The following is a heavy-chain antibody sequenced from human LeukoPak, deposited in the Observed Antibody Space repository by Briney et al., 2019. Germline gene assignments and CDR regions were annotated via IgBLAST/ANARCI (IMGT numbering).Heavy chain of an antibody. D-gene: IGHD2-15*01. CDR2: IYYTGST. J-gene: IGHJ4*02. V-gene: IGHV4-59*12. Sequence: PSETLSLTCTVSGGSFSTYYWSWIRQSPEKGLEWIGYIYYTGSTNYNPSLRSRVTISVDTSKNQFSLKVSSVTAADTAVYYCARACSGGSCYTEGGFDYWGQGTLVTVSS. CDR3: ARACSGGSCYTEGGFDY. CDR1: GGSFSTYY.